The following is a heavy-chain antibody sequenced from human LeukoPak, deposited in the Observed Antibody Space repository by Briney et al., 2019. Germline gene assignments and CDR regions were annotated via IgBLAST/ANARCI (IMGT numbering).Heavy chain of an antibody. V-gene: IGHV3-64*01. Sequence: GGSLRLSCAASGFTFSSYAMHWVRQAPGKGLEYVSAISSNGGSTYYANSVKGRFTISRDNAKNTLYLQMNSLRAEDTAVYYCARGGDYFDYWGQGTLATVSS. J-gene: IGHJ4*02. CDR2: ISSNGGST. CDR3: ARGGDYFDY. CDR1: GFTFSSYA. D-gene: IGHD4-17*01.